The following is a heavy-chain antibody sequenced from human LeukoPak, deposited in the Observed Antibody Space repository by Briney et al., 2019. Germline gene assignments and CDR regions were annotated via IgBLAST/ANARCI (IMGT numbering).Heavy chain of an antibody. CDR1: GYTFTGYY. J-gene: IGHJ3*02. CDR3: ATPQGPHWEPETNAFDI. V-gene: IGHV1-2*06. CDR2: INPNSGGT. D-gene: IGHD1-26*01. Sequence: GASVKVSCKASGYTFTGYYLHWVRQAPGQGLEWMGRINPNSGGTNYAQKFQGRVTVTRDTSISTAYMELSGLRSDDPAVYYCATPQGPHWEPETNAFDIWGQGTMVTVSS.